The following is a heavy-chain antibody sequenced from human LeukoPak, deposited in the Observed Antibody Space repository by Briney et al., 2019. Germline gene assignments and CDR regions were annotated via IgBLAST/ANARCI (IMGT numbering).Heavy chain of an antibody. V-gene: IGHV1-69*06. CDR1: GGTFSSYA. CDR2: IIPIFGTA. D-gene: IGHD3-10*01. J-gene: IGHJ6*03. Sequence: SVKVSCKASGGTFSSYAISWVRQAPGQGLEWMGGIIPIFGTANYAQKFQGRVTITADKSTSTVYMELSSLRSEDTAVYYCAREPWFGAAYYHYYMDVWGKGTTVTISS. CDR3: AREPWFGAAYYHYYMDV.